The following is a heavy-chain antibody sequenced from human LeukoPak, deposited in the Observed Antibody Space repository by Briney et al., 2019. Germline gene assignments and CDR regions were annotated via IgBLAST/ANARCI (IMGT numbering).Heavy chain of an antibody. D-gene: IGHD3-9*01. Sequence: SETLSLTCTVSGGSISSGSYYWSWIRQPAGKGLEWIGRIYTSGSTNYNPSLKSRVTISVDTSKNQFSLKLSSVTAADTAVYYCARGHYDILTGYGRGTWFDPWGQGTLVTVSS. CDR3: ARGHYDILTGYGRGTWFDP. CDR2: IYTSGST. CDR1: GGSISSGSYY. J-gene: IGHJ5*02. V-gene: IGHV4-61*02.